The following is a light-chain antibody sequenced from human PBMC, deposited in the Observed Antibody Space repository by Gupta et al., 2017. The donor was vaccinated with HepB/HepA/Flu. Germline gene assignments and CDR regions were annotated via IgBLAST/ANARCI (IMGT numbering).Light chain of an antibody. CDR2: AAS. CDR3: QQCDSTPRT. J-gene: IGKJ1*01. V-gene: IGKV1-39*01. CDR1: ESFSNY. Sequence: DIQMTQSPSSLSASIGDRVTITCRASESFSNYLNWYQQKPGRAPKLLIYAASTLQSGVPSRFSGSGSETDFTLTISSLQPEDFATYYCQQCDSTPRTFGQGTXVEIK.